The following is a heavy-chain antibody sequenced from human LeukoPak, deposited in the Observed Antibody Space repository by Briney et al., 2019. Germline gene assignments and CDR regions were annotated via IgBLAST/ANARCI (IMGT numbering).Heavy chain of an antibody. CDR3: AKDLTIVVVITLDY. J-gene: IGHJ4*02. D-gene: IGHD3-22*01. CDR1: GFTFSSYA. V-gene: IGHV3-23*01. CDR2: ISGSGGST. Sequence: GGSLRLSCAASGFTFSSYAMSWVRQAPGKGLEWVSAISGSGGSTYYADSVKGRFTISRDNSKNTLYLQMNSLRAEDTAVYYCAKDLTIVVVITLDYWGQGTLVTVSS.